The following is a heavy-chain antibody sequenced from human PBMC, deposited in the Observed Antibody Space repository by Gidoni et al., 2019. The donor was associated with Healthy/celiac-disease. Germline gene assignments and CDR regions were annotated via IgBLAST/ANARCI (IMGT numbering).Heavy chain of an antibody. Sequence: QVQLVASGGGVVQPGRSLRLSCAASGFTFSSYGMHWVRQAPGKGLEWVAVISYDGSNKYYADSVKGRFTISRDNSKNTLYLQMNSLRAEDTAVYYCAKGGVVPAGGAFDIWGQGTMVTVSS. CDR1: GFTFSSYG. V-gene: IGHV3-30*18. CDR2: ISYDGSNK. CDR3: AKGGVVPAGGAFDI. J-gene: IGHJ3*02. D-gene: IGHD2-2*01.